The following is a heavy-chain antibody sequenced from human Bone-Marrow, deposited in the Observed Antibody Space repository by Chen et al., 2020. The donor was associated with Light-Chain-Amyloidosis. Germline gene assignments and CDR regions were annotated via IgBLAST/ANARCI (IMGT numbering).Heavy chain of an antibody. J-gene: IGHJ6*02. CDR3: AKDCGGVGHYYYYYGMDV. D-gene: IGHD2-21*01. V-gene: IGHV3-30*18. CDR2: ISYDGSNK. Sequence: VQLVETGGGLIQPGGSLRLSCEASGFIVSDNYITWVRQAPGKGLEWVAVISYDGSNKYYADSVKGRFTISRDNSKNTLYLQMNSLRAEDTAVYYCAKDCGGVGHYYYYYGMDVWGQGTTVTVSS. CDR1: GFIVSDNY.